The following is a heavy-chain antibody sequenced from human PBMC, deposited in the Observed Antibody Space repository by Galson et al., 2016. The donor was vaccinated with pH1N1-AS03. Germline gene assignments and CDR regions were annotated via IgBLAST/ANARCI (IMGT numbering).Heavy chain of an antibody. CDR3: PRLRVDINWLDP. Sequence: TLSLTCTVSGGSISSDSYHWGWIRQPPGKGLEWIGLSYPTGNTYYNPSLQSRVTISVDTSKDQFSLNLNSVTAADTAAYYCPRLRVDINWLDPWGQGTLVTVSS. CDR2: SYPTGNT. D-gene: IGHD5-12*01. V-gene: IGHV4-39*07. CDR1: GGSISSDSYH. J-gene: IGHJ5*01.